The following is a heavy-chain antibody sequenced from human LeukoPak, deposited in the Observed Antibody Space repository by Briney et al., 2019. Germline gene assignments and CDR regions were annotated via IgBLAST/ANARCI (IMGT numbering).Heavy chain of an antibody. CDR2: IWYDGSNK. J-gene: IGHJ3*02. CDR1: GFTFSSYG. D-gene: IGHD3-22*01. CDR3: ARDRENYYDSSGYPSDAFDI. Sequence: GGSLRLSCAASGFTFSSYGMHWVRQAPGKGLEWVAVIWYDGSNKYYADSVKGRFTISRDNSKNTLYLQMNSLRAEDTAVYYCARDRENYYDSSGYPSDAFDIWGQGTMVTVSS. V-gene: IGHV3-33*08.